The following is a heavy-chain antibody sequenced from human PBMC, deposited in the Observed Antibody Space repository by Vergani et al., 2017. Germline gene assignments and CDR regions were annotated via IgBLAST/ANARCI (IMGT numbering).Heavy chain of an antibody. CDR3: VGDRGVXAGGRCYTEAWDY. V-gene: IGHV3-30-3*01. CDR2: ISFDGTNE. Sequence: QVQLVESGGGVVQPGTSLRLSCVASGFALNRHAMYWVRQAPGKGLEWVVGISFDGTNEYYPDLVKGRFTISRDIAKNTLYLQVRSLRLEDTGVYHCVGDRGVXAGGRCYTEAWDYWGQGTLVTVSS. D-gene: IGHD2-2*02. J-gene: IGHJ4*02. CDR1: GFALNRHA.